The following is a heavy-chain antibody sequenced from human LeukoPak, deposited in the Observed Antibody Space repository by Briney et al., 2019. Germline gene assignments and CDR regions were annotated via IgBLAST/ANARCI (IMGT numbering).Heavy chain of an antibody. J-gene: IGHJ4*02. CDR1: GFSFPDAW. CDR3: TAGGDGTYSSDY. Sequence: GGSLRLSCSASGFSFPDAWMSWVRQAPGKGREWVGRSKGKAGGGTTDVAAPGQGRFTTSRDDSKNTLSLQMNSLEIEDTAVYYCTAGGDGTYSSDYWGQGTLVTVS. D-gene: IGHD3-16*01. CDR2: SKGKAGGGTT. V-gene: IGHV3-15*01.